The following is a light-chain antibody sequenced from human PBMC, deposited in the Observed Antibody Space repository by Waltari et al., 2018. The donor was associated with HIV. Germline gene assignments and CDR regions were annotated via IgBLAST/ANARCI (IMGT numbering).Light chain of an antibody. J-gene: IGKJ5*01. Sequence: DIQMTQSPSSLSASVGDRVTITCRASQGITNYLAWYQQKPGKVPKLLIYAASTLQSGVPSRFSGSGSGTNFTLTISSLQPEDVATYYCQKYNNAPHTFGPGARLEIK. CDR3: QKYNNAPHT. CDR1: QGITNY. CDR2: AAS. V-gene: IGKV1-27*01.